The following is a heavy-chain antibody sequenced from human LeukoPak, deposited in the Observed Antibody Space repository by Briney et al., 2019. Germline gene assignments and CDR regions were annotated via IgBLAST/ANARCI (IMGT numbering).Heavy chain of an antibody. Sequence: SGGSLRLSCAAPGFTLSSYAMSWVRQAPGKGLEWVSAISADGGSTYYADSVMGRFTISRDNSKNTLYLQMNSLRAEDTGVYYCAKGVSGDYGGCLEYWGQGTLVTVSS. J-gene: IGHJ4*02. CDR1: GFTLSSYA. V-gene: IGHV3-23*01. CDR3: AKGVSGDYGGCLEY. D-gene: IGHD4-17*01. CDR2: ISADGGST.